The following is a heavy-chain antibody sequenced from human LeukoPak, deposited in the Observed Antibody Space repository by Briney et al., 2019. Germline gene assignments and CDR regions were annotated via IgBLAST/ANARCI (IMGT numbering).Heavy chain of an antibody. CDR2: VYSSGSA. V-gene: IGHV4-61*02. J-gene: IGHJ4*02. Sequence: SETLSLTCTVSGGSIGSGSDYWSWIRQSAGKGLEWIGRVYSSGSANYNPSLKSRLTMSVDTSKNQFSLKLSSVTAADTAVYYCARGYYGSGSYLVYFDYWGQGTLVTVSS. CDR1: GGSIGSGSDY. D-gene: IGHD3-10*01. CDR3: ARGYYGSGSYLVYFDY.